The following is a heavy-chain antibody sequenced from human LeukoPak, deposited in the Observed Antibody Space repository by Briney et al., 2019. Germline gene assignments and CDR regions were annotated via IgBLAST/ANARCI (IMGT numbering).Heavy chain of an antibody. V-gene: IGHV4-59*08. CDR1: GGSISSYY. Sequence: SETLSLTCTVSGGSISSYYWSWIRQPPGKGLEWIGYIYYSGSTNYNPSLKSRVTISVDTSKNQFSLKLSSVTAADTAVYYCARFPSWEVLDNCFDYWGQGTLVTVSS. CDR3: ARFPSWEVLDNCFDY. J-gene: IGHJ4*02. D-gene: IGHD1-26*01. CDR2: IYYSGST.